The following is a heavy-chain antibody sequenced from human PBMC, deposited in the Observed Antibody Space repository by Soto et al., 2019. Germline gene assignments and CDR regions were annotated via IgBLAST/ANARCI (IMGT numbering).Heavy chain of an antibody. D-gene: IGHD5-18*01. CDR1: GGSISSGGYY. CDR3: ARATFGYSYGPRGDAFDI. Sequence: QVQLQESGPGLVKPSQTLSLTCTVSGGSISSGGYYWSLIRQHPGKGLEWMGYIYYSGSIYYNTSLKSRVTISVDTSKNQFSLKLSSVTAADTAVYYCARATFGYSYGPRGDAFDIWGQGTMVTVSS. CDR2: IYYSGSI. V-gene: IGHV4-31*03. J-gene: IGHJ3*02.